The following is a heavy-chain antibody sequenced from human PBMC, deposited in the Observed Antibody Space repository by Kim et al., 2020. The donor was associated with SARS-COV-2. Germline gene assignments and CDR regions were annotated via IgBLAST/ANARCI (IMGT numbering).Heavy chain of an antibody. CDR3: ARSSTVTTRYFDY. CDR2: IYYSGST. CDR1: GGSISSGGYY. V-gene: IGHV4-31*03. D-gene: IGHD4-17*01. J-gene: IGHJ4*02. Sequence: SETLSLTCTVSGGSISSGGYYWSWIRQHPGKGLEWIGYIYYSGSTYYNPSLKSRVTISVDTSKNQFSLKLSSVTAADTAVYYCARSSTVTTRYFDYWVQGTLVTVSS.